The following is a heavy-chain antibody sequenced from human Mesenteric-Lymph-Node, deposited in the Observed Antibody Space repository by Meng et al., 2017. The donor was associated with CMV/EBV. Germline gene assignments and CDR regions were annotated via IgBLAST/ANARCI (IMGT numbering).Heavy chain of an antibody. CDR3: AREYYYGSGSSTY. Sequence: GESLKISCAASGFTFSSYAMHWVRQAPGKGLVWVSRINSDGSSTSYADSVKGRFTISRDNAKNTLYLQMNSLRAEDTAVYYCAREYYYGSGSSTYWGQGTLVTVSS. D-gene: IGHD3-10*01. CDR1: GFTFSSYA. J-gene: IGHJ4*02. CDR2: INSDGSST. V-gene: IGHV3-74*01.